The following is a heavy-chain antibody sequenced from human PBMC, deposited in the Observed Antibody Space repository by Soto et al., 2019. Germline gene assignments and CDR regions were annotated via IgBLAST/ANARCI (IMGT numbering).Heavy chain of an antibody. D-gene: IGHD3-10*01. Sequence: ASVKVSCKVSGYTLTELSMHWVRQAPGKGLEWMGGFDPEDGETIYAQKFQGRVTMTTDTSTSTAYMELRSLRSDDTAVYYCARDLSPMVRGVDPWGQGTLVTVSS. J-gene: IGHJ5*02. CDR1: GYTLTELS. CDR3: ARDLSPMVRGVDP. V-gene: IGHV1-24*01. CDR2: FDPEDGET.